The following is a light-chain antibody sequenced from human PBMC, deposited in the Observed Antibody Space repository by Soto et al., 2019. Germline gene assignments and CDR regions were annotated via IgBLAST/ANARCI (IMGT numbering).Light chain of an antibody. J-gene: IGKJ1*01. CDR1: QSVSSY. V-gene: IGKV3-11*01. Sequence: EIVLTQSQATLSLSPGERATLSCRASQSVSSYLAWYQQKPGQAPRLLIYDASNRATGIPARFSGSGSGTDLTLTISSPEPEDFAVYYCQQRSNWPWTFGQGTKVEIK. CDR3: QQRSNWPWT. CDR2: DAS.